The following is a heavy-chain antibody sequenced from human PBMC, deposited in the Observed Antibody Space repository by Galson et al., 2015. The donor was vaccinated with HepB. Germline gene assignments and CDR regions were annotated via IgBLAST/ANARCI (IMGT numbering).Heavy chain of an antibody. D-gene: IGHD3-3*01. CDR2: IWYDGSNK. Sequence: SLRLSCAASGFTFSSYGMHWVRQAPGKGLEWVAVIWYDGSNKYYADSVKGRFTISRDNSKNTLYLQMNSLRAEDTAVYYCARDGGRITIFGVVPHMDVWGKGTTVTVSS. J-gene: IGHJ6*03. CDR1: GFTFSSYG. CDR3: ARDGGRITIFGVVPHMDV. V-gene: IGHV3-33*01.